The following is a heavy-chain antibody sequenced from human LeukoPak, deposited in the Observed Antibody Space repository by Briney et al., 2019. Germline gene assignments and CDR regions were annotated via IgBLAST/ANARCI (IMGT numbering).Heavy chain of an antibody. J-gene: IGHJ5*02. CDR3: ASMAIFGVAPFTP. D-gene: IGHD3-3*01. CDR2: IYYSGST. V-gene: IGHV4-39*01. CDR1: GGSISSSSYY. Sequence: SETLSLTCTVSGGSISSSSYYWGWIRQPPGKGLEWIGSIYYSGSTYYNPSLKSRVTISVDTSKNQFSLKLSSVTAADTAVYYCASMAIFGVAPFTPWGQGTPVTVSS.